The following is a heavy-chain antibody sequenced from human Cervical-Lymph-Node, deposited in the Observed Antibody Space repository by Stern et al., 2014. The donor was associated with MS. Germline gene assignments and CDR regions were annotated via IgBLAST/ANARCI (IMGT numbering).Heavy chain of an antibody. D-gene: IGHD3-3*01. J-gene: IGHJ1*01. CDR2: IIAPSRNT. Sequence: QVQLMQSGAEVQKPGASVQVSCRTSGFIFTHFGITWVRQAPGQGLEWMGWIIAPSRNTKSAQKFQGRLTMTIDISTSTASMELRRLSSDDTAVYYCTRDCQFSDCWNSYFVEYFQDWGQGTLITVSA. V-gene: IGHV1-18*04. CDR3: TRDCQFSDCWNSYFVEYFQD. CDR1: GFIFTHFG.